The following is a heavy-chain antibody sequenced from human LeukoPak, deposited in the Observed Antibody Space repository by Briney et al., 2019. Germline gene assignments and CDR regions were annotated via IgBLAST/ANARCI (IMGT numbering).Heavy chain of an antibody. Sequence: SQTLSLTCTGSGGSISSGGYYWSWIRQPPGKGLEWIGYIYHSGSTYYNPSLKSRVTISVDRSKNQFSLKLSSVTAADTAVYYCARGAGNSGGDWGQGTLVTVSS. CDR3: ARGAGNSGGD. J-gene: IGHJ4*02. D-gene: IGHD1-26*01. CDR2: IYHSGST. CDR1: GGSISSGGYY. V-gene: IGHV4-30-2*01.